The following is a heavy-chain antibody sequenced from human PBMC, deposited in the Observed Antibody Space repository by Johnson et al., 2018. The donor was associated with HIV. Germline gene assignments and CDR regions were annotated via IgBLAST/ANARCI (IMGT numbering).Heavy chain of an antibody. CDR3: ARVLNARPQWALDI. V-gene: IGHV3-30*03. D-gene: IGHD5-24*01. J-gene: IGHJ3*02. Sequence: VQLVESGGGVVQPGRSLRLSCAASGFTFSSYGMHWVRQAPGKGLEWVAVISYDGSNKYYADSVKGRFTISRDNSKNTLYLQMNSVRAEDTALYFCARVLNARPQWALDIWGQGTMVTVSS. CDR1: GFTFSSYG. CDR2: ISYDGSNK.